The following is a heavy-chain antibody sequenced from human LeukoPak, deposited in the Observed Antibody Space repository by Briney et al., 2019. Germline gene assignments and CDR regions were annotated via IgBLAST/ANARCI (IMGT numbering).Heavy chain of an antibody. CDR3: ARVGYDFWSGYYLFDY. CDR2: IYYSGST. J-gene: IGHJ4*02. Sequence: PSETLSLTCTVSGGSVSSGSYYWSWIRQPPGKGLEWIGYIYYSGSTNYNPSLKSRVTISVDTSKNQFSLKLSSVTAADTAVYYCARVGYDFWSGYYLFDYWGQGTLVTVSS. V-gene: IGHV4-61*01. CDR1: GGSVSSGSYY. D-gene: IGHD3-3*01.